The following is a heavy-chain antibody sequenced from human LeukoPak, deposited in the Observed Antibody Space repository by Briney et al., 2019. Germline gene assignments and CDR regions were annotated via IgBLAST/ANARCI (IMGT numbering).Heavy chain of an antibody. D-gene: IGHD3-10*01. CDR1: GFTFSSYA. V-gene: IGHV3-23*01. CDR2: ISGSGGST. CDR3: AKLHYGSGSSYSDY. J-gene: IGHJ4*02. Sequence: GGSLRLSCAASGFTFSSYAMSWVRQAPGKGLEWVSAISGSGGSTYYADSVKGRFTISSDNSKNTLYLQMNSLRAEDTAVYYCAKLHYGSGSSYSDYWGQGTLVTVSS.